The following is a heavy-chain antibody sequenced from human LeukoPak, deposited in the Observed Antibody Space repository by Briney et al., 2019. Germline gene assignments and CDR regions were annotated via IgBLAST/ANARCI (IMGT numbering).Heavy chain of an antibody. CDR3: ARVPRKYYYDSSGYLDG. D-gene: IGHD3-22*01. CDR1: GYTFTSYD. J-gene: IGHJ4*02. CDR2: MNPNSGNT. Sequence: ASVKVSCKASGYTFTSYDINWVRQATGQGLEWMGWMNPNSGNTGYAQKFQGRVTITRNTSISTAYMELSSLRSEDTAVYYCARVPRKYYYDSSGYLDGWGQGTLATVSS. V-gene: IGHV1-8*03.